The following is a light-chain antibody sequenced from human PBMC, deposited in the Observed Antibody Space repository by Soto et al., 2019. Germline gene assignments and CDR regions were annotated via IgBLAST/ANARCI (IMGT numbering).Light chain of an antibody. CDR1: QGSRSY. V-gene: IGKV1-9*01. CDR3: QQLNSYPWT. CDR2: AAS. J-gene: IGKJ1*01. Sequence: DIQLTQSPSFLSASVGDRVTITCRAIQGSRSYLAWYQQKPGKAPKLLIYAASTLQSGVPSRFSGSGYGTEFTLTISSLQPEDFAAYYCQQLNSYPWTFGQGTKVEIK.